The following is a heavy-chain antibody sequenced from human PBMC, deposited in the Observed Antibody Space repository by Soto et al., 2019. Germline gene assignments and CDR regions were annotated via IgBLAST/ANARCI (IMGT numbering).Heavy chain of an antibody. CDR3: ARGQWLRLVGGYYYYYGMDV. CDR2: INHSGST. CDR1: GGSFSGYY. D-gene: IGHD5-12*01. Sequence: QVQLQQWGAGLLKPSETLSLTCAVYGGSFSGYYWSWIRQPPGKGLEWIGEINHSGSTNYNPSLKSRVTISVDTSKNQFSLKLSSVTAADTAVYYCARGQWLRLVGGYYYYYGMDVWGQGTTVTVSS. J-gene: IGHJ6*02. V-gene: IGHV4-34*01.